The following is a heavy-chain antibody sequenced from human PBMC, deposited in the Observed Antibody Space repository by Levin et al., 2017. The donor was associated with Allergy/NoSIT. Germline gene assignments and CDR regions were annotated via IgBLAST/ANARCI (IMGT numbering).Heavy chain of an antibody. D-gene: IGHD3-3*01. CDR3: AHPRFLEWLFFYFDW. J-gene: IGHJ4*02. Sequence: GESLKISCAVSGFTFRNHAMSWVRQAPGKGLEWVSSMSANGRDTDYADSVKGRFSISRDNTENTLYLEMNSLTAEDTAIYYCAHPRFLEWLFFYFDWWGQGALVTVSS. CDR2: MSANGRDT. V-gene: IGHV3-23*01. CDR1: GFTFRNHA.